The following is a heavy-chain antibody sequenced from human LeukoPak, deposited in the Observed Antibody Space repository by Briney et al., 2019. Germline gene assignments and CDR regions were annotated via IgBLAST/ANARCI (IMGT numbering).Heavy chain of an antibody. D-gene: IGHD6-13*01. CDR2: ISENGGNT. J-gene: IGHJ4*02. CDR1: GFTFSSYA. Sequence: GGSLRLSCAASGFTFSSYAMSWVRQAPGEGLEWVSNISENGGNTYYVDSVKGRFTISRDNSKSTLYLQMNTLRVEDTAVYYCAKDRCSTFLPVDYWGQGTLVSVSS. V-gene: IGHV3-23*01. CDR3: AKDRCSTFLPVDY.